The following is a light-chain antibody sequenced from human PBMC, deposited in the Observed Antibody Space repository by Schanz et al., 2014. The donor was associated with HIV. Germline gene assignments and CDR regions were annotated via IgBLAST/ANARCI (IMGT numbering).Light chain of an antibody. Sequence: EIVLTQSPGTLSLSPGERATLSCRASQSVSSSYLAWYQQKPGQAPRLLIYDASNRATGIPARFSGSGSGTDFTLTISSLEPEDFALYYCQQYGSSPLTFGGGTKVDIK. CDR1: QSVSSSY. CDR2: DAS. V-gene: IGKV3-20*01. J-gene: IGKJ4*01. CDR3: QQYGSSPLT.